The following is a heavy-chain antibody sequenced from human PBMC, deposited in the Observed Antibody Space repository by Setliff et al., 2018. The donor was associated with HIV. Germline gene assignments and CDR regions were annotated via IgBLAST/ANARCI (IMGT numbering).Heavy chain of an antibody. J-gene: IGHJ4*02. Sequence: SETLSLTCTVSGDSISNYYWSWVRQPPGKGLEWIGYIYTSGSTNYNPSLKSRVTISLDTSKNQISLKLSSVTAADTAVYFCARGRGSSSSWPIDYWGQGTLVTVSS. CDR2: IYTSGST. CDR3: ARGRGSSSSWPIDY. V-gene: IGHV4-4*09. CDR1: GDSISNYY. D-gene: IGHD6-13*01.